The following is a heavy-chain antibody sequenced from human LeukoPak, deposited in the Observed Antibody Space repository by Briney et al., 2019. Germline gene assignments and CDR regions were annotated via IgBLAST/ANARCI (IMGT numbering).Heavy chain of an antibody. CDR2: ISYDGSSK. CDR1: RFTFSSYG. Sequence: PGGSLRLSCAASRFTFSSYGMHWVRQAPGKGLEWVAVISYDGSSKYYADSVKGRFTISRDNSKNTLYLQMNSLRAEDTAVYYCAKDRPDYWNYVDYWGQGTLVTVSS. V-gene: IGHV3-30*18. CDR3: AKDRPDYWNYVDY. J-gene: IGHJ4*02. D-gene: IGHD5-12*01.